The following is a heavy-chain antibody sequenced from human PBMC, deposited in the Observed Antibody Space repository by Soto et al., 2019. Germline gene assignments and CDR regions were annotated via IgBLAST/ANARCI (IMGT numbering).Heavy chain of an antibody. CDR3: AGTTVTTQFDY. V-gene: IGHV4-59*08. CDR2: IYYRGST. J-gene: IGHJ4*02. CDR1: GGSISSYY. Sequence: QVQLQESGPGLVKPSETLSLTCTVSGGSISSYYWSWIRQPPGKGLEWIGYIYYRGSTNYNPSLKSRVTISVDTSKNQFSLKLSSVTAADTAVYYCAGTTVTTQFDYWGQGTLVTVSS. D-gene: IGHD4-17*01.